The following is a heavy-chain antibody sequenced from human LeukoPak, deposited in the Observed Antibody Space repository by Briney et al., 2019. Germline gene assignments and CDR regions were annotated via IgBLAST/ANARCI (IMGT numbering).Heavy chain of an antibody. CDR2: IYYSGST. CDR3: ARGLVVPAASPFGY. J-gene: IGHJ4*02. Sequence: SETLSLTCTVSGGSISSYYWSWIRQPPGKGLEWIGYIYYSGSTNYNPSLKSRVTISVDTSKNQFSLKLSSVTAADTAVYYCARGLVVPAASPFGYWGQGTLVTVSS. D-gene: IGHD2-2*01. CDR1: GGSISSYY. V-gene: IGHV4-59*01.